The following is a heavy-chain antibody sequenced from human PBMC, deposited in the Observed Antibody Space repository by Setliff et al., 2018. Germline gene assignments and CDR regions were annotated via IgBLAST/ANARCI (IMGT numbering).Heavy chain of an antibody. D-gene: IGHD3-3*01. CDR2: IYTSWST. V-gene: IGHV4-61*09. Sequence: SETLSLTCTVSGDSISSRPFYWGWFRQPAGKELEWIGQIYTSWSTIYNPSLKSRVTILLDTSKNQFSLTLTSVTAAATAVYYCARMTGFQYIDVWGKGTTVTVSS. J-gene: IGHJ6*03. CDR3: ARMTGFQYIDV. CDR1: GDSISSRPFY.